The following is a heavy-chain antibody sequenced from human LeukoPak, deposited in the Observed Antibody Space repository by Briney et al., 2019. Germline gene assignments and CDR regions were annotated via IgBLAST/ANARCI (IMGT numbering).Heavy chain of an antibody. CDR3: ARDHSSSPASYNWFDP. Sequence: ASVKVSCKASVGTFSSYAISWVRQAPGQGLEWMGGIIPIFGTANYAQKFQGRVTITADESTSTAYMELSSLRSEDTAVYYCARDHSSSPASYNWFDPWGQGTLVTVSS. J-gene: IGHJ5*02. CDR1: VGTFSSYA. D-gene: IGHD6-6*01. V-gene: IGHV1-69*13. CDR2: IIPIFGTA.